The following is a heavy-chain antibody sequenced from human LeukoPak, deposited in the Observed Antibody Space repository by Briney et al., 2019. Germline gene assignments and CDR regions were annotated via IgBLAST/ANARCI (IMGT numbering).Heavy chain of an antibody. Sequence: GGSLRLSCAASEFTFSSYAMSWVRQAPGKGLEWVSGISGSGEGTDYADSVKGRFTISRDNSKNTLYLQMNSLRAEDTAVYYCARHLSGITGYTYGRGIDYWGQGTLVTVSS. J-gene: IGHJ4*02. V-gene: IGHV3-23*01. CDR2: ISGSGEGT. D-gene: IGHD5-18*01. CDR3: ARHLSGITGYTYGRGIDY. CDR1: EFTFSSYA.